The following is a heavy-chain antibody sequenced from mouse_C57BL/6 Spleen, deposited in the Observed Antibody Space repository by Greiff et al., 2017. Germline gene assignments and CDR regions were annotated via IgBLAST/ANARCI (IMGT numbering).Heavy chain of an antibody. V-gene: IGHV1-9*01. J-gene: IGHJ1*03. CDR1: GYTFTGYW. Sequence: QVQLQQSGAELMKPGASVKLSCKASGYTFTGYWMEWVKQRPGHGLEWIGEILPGSGSTNYTEKFKGKATFTADTSSNTAYMQLSSLTTEDSAIDYWASDDDGGDYLYFDVWGTGTTVTVAS. CDR3: ASDDDGGDYLYFDV. CDR2: ILPGSGST. D-gene: IGHD2-4*01.